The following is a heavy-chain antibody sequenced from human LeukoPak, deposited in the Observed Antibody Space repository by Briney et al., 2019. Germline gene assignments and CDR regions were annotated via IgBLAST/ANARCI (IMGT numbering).Heavy chain of an antibody. CDR2: IYYSGST. V-gene: IGHV4-59*08. CDR3: ASVGNSGSYGY. CDR1: GGSISSYY. D-gene: IGHD1-26*01. Sequence: PSETLSLTCTVSGGSISSYYWSWIRQPPGKGLEWIGYIYYSGSTNYNPSLKSRVTISVDTSKNQFSLKLSSVTAADTAVYYCASVGNSGSYGYWGQGTLVTVSS. J-gene: IGHJ4*02.